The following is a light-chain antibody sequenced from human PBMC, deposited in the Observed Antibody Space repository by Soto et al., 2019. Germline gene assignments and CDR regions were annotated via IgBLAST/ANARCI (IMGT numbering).Light chain of an antibody. CDR1: QSILKRADSRNY. J-gene: IGKJ4*01. CDR2: WAT. Sequence: DIVMTQSPVSLSVSQGKGATITCKSSQSILKRADSRNYLAWYQQKPGQSPKLLIFWATIRGSGVPDRFSGGGSGTDFSLTINNLQAEDVAVYYCQQYYTLPLTFGGGTTVEI. V-gene: IGKV4-1*01. CDR3: QQYYTLPLT.